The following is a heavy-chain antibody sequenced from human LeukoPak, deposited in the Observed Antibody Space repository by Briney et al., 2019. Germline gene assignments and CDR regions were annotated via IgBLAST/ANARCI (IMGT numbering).Heavy chain of an antibody. CDR1: VYTFTSYD. V-gene: IGHV1-8*01. CDR2: MNPNSGNT. D-gene: IGHD6-19*01. CDR3: ARVRSSGLDY. J-gene: IGHJ4*02. Sequence: GASVNVSCKASVYTFTSYDINWVRQATGQGLEWMGWMNPNSGNTGYAQKFQGRVTMTRNTSISTAYMELSSLRSEAKAVYYCARVRSSGLDYWGQGTLVTVSS.